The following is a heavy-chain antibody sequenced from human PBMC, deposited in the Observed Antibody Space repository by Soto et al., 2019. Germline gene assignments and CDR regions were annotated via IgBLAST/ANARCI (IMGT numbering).Heavy chain of an antibody. J-gene: IGHJ4*02. V-gene: IGHV1-8*01. D-gene: IGHD6-13*01. Sequence: QVQLVQSGAEVKKPGASVKVSCRASGYTFTTSDINWVRQATGQGLEWMGWMNTNSGNTGYAQKFQGRLTMTRDTSITTAYRELSSLTSEDTAVYYCARVFGSLTLWGQGTLVTVSS. CDR3: ARVFGSLTL. CDR1: GYTFTTSD. CDR2: MNTNSGNT.